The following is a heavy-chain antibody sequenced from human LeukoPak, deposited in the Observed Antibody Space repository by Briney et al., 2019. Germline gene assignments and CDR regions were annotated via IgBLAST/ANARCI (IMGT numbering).Heavy chain of an antibody. D-gene: IGHD3-9*01. V-gene: IGHV3-7*04. CDR3: ARGGLRYFDCFDY. J-gene: IGHJ4*02. Sequence: PGGSLRLSCAASGFTFSSYWMTWVRQAPGKGLEWVANIKQGGSEKYYVDSVKGRFTISRDNAKNSLYLQMNSLRAEDTAVYYCARGGLRYFDCFDYWGQGTLVTVSS. CDR2: IKQGGSEK. CDR1: GFTFSSYW.